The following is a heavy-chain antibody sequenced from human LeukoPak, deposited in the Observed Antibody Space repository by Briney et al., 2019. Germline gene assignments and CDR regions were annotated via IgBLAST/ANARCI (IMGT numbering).Heavy chain of an antibody. Sequence: GGSLRLSCAASGFTFSSYAMSGVRQAPGKGLEWDSATSGSGGSTYYADSVKGRFTISRDNSKNTLYLQMNSLRAEDTAVYYCAKVRYGSGSYYHYFDYWGQGTLVTVSS. J-gene: IGHJ4*02. V-gene: IGHV3-23*01. CDR3: AKVRYGSGSYYHYFDY. CDR2: TSGSGGST. D-gene: IGHD3-10*01. CDR1: GFTFSSYA.